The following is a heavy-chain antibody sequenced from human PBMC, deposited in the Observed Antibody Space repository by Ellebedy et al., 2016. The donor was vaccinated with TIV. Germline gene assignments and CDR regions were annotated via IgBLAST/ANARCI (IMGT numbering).Heavy chain of an antibody. CDR1: GFPFSSYA. CDR2: ISYDGSLK. J-gene: IGHJ2*01. D-gene: IGHD3-22*01. CDR3: ARDWGLSAMAVVINWYFGL. V-gene: IGHV3-30-3*01. Sequence: PGGSLRLSCAASGFPFSSYAIHWVRQAPGKGLEWVAVISYDGSLKYYADSVKGRFTISRDNSKNTLSLQMNSLRAEDTAVYYCARDWGLSAMAVVINWYFGLWGRGTLVTVSS.